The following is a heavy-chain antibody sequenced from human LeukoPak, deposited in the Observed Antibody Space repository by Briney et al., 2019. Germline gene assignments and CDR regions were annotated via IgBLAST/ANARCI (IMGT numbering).Heavy chain of an antibody. Sequence: ASVKVSCKASGYTFTGYYMHWVRQAPGQGLEWMGWINPNSGGTNYAQKFQGRVTMTRDTSISTAYMELSRLRSDDTAVYYCASSGITMTSHTYDAFDIWGQGTMVTVSS. CDR2: INPNSGGT. CDR1: GYTFTGYY. CDR3: ASSGITMTSHTYDAFDI. J-gene: IGHJ3*02. D-gene: IGHD3-22*01. V-gene: IGHV1-2*02.